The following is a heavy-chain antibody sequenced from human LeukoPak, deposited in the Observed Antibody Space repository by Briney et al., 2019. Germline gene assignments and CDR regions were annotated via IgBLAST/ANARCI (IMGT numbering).Heavy chain of an antibody. Sequence: PGRSLRLSCAASGFTFSSYWMSWVRQAPGKGLEWVANIKQDVSEKYYVDSVKGRFTISRDNAKNSLYLQMNSLRAEDTAVYYCARYSGSYEVNYYYYYGMDVWGQGTTVTVSS. CDR2: IKQDVSEK. CDR3: ARYSGSYEVNYYYYYGMDV. CDR1: GFTFSSYW. D-gene: IGHD1-26*01. V-gene: IGHV3-7*03. J-gene: IGHJ6*02.